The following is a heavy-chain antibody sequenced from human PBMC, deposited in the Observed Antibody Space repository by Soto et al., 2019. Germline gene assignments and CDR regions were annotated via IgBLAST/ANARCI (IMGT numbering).Heavy chain of an antibody. V-gene: IGHV3-74*01. CDR3: VRGAAAFAGADY. Sequence: VQLVAAGGGSVQPGGSLRLSCEGSGFTFSSYWMHWVRQAPGKGLVWVARINRDGSSTTYGHPVKGRLTISRDNAKNTLYMQMNSLRAEDTALYYCVRGAAAFAGADYWGQGTLVSVSS. J-gene: IGHJ4*02. D-gene: IGHD2-15*01. CDR1: GFTFSSYW. CDR2: INRDGSST.